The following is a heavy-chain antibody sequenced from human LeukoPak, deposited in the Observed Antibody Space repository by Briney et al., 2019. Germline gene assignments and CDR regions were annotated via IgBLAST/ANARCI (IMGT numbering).Heavy chain of an antibody. CDR1: GFIFSSYG. J-gene: IGHJ4*02. D-gene: IGHD3-9*01. CDR2: IWYDGGNK. V-gene: IGHV3-33*01. Sequence: PGGSLRLSCAASGFIFSSYGMHWVRQAPGKGLEWVAVIWYDGGNKYYADSVKGRFTISRDNSKNTLFLQMNSLRAEDTAVYYCARDRYDILTGYYMYFDYWGQGSLVTVSS. CDR3: ARDRYDILTGYYMYFDY.